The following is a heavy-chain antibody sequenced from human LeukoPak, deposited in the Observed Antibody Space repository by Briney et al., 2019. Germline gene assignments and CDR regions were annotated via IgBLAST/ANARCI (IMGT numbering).Heavy chain of an antibody. V-gene: IGHV3-48*02. Sequence: GGSLRLSCAASGFTFSSYSMNWVRQAPGKGLEWVSYISSSSSTIYYADSVKGRFTISRDNAKNSLYLQVNSLRDEDTAVYYCARDQLNYYGSGSLNWFDPWGQGTLVTVSS. CDR3: ARDQLNYYGSGSLNWFDP. D-gene: IGHD3-10*01. J-gene: IGHJ5*02. CDR1: GFTFSSYS. CDR2: ISSSSSTI.